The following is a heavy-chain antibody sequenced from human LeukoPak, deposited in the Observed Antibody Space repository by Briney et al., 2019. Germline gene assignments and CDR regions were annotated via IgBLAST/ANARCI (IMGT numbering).Heavy chain of an antibody. CDR3: ARGAVAGKRRDAFDI. D-gene: IGHD6-19*01. J-gene: IGHJ3*02. CDR2: ISAYNGNT. Sequence: ASVKVSCKASGYTFTSYGISWVRQAPGQGLEWIGWISAYNGNTNYAQKFQGRVTMTRDTSISTAYMELSRLRSDDTAVYYCARGAVAGKRRDAFDIWGQGTMVTVSS. CDR1: GYTFTSYG. V-gene: IGHV1-18*01.